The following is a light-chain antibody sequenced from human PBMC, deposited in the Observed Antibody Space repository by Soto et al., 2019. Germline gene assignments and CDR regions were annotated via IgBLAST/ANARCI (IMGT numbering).Light chain of an antibody. Sequence: EIVMTQSPATLSVSPGEGVTLSCRASQSVSSDLAWYQQKPGQSPRLLMYGASTRATDIPARFSGGGPGTEFTLTISSLQSEDVAIYYCQQYHDWPPITFGPGTKVDIK. CDR3: QQYHDWPPIT. J-gene: IGKJ3*01. CDR2: GAS. CDR1: QSVSSD. V-gene: IGKV3-15*01.